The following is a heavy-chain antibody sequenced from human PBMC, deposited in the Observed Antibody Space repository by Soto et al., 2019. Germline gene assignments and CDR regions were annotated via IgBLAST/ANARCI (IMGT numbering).Heavy chain of an antibody. V-gene: IGHV3-23*01. Sequence: PGGSLRLSCAASDFTLSSYGMTWVRQPPGKGLEWVSTIRGRGATTYYADSVKGRFTISRDDSKNTLYLQMSSLRVDDTAVYFCAKDVNYDVLAGYYYYWGQGTRVTVS. CDR1: DFTLSSYG. CDR2: IRGRGATT. D-gene: IGHD3-9*01. CDR3: AKDVNYDVLAGYYYY. J-gene: IGHJ4*02.